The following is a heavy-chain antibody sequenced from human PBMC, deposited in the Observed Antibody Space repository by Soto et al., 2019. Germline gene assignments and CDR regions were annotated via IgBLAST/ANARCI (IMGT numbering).Heavy chain of an antibody. CDR2: ISYDGSNK. CDR1: GFTFSSYG. D-gene: IGHD3-16*01. Sequence: PGGSLRLSCAASGFTFSSYGMHWVRQAPGKGLEWVAVISYDGSNKYYTDSVKGRFTISRDNSRNTVYLQMNSLRADDTAVYYCAKDRLAGGFDYWGHGTLVTVSS. V-gene: IGHV3-30*18. J-gene: IGHJ4*01. CDR3: AKDRLAGGFDY.